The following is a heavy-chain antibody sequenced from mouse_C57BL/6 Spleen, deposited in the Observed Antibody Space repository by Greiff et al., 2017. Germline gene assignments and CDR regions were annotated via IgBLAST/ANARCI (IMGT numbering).Heavy chain of an antibody. J-gene: IGHJ3*01. CDR2: IDPENGDT. CDR3: TRRFAY. V-gene: IGHV14-4*01. Sequence: EVQLQQSGAALVSPGASVNLSCTASGFNIKDDYMHWLKQRPEQGLGWIVWIDPENGDTEYASKFQGKDTIPADTSSNTAYLQLSSLASDDSAVDYCTRRFAYWGQGTMVTVSA. CDR1: GFNIKDDY.